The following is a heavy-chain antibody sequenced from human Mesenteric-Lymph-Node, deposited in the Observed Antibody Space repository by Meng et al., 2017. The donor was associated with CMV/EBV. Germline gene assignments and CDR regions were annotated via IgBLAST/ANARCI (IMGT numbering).Heavy chain of an antibody. CDR3: ARGDDFWSGRPFDY. J-gene: IGHJ4*02. V-gene: IGHV4-59*01. CDR2: RHHSGSS. Sequence: SETLSLTCTVSGGPISSYYWNWIRQPPGKGLEWIGHRHHSGSSNYNPSLKSRVTISVDTSKNQVSLELSSVTAADTAVYFCARGDDFWSGRPFDYWGQGTLVTVSS. D-gene: IGHD3-3*01. CDR1: GGPISSYY.